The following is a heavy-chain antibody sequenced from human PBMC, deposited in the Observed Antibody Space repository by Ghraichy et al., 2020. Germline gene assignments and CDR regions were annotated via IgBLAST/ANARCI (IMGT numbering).Heavy chain of an antibody. D-gene: IGHD2-2*01. V-gene: IGHV3-48*02. CDR2: ISSSSSTI. CDR3: ARDGDCSSTSCYESFDY. CDR1: GFTFSSYS. J-gene: IGHJ4*02. Sequence: GGSLRLSCAASGFTFSSYSMNWVRQAPGKGLEWVSYISSSSSTIYYADSVKGRFTISRDNAKNSLYLQMNSLRDEDTAVYYCARDGDCSSTSCYESFDYWGQGTLVTVSS.